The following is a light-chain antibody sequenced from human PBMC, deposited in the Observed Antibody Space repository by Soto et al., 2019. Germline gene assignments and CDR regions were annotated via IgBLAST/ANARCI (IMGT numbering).Light chain of an antibody. CDR3: QQYGSSPRM. CDR1: QSVSNNY. V-gene: IGKV3-20*01. J-gene: IGKJ1*01. CDR2: GAS. Sequence: EIVLTQSPGTLSLSPGERATLSCRASQSVSNNYLAWYQQKPGQAPRLLIYGASSRATGFPGRFSGSGSGTDFTLTINRLEPEDFAVYYCQQYGSSPRMFGQGTKVEIK.